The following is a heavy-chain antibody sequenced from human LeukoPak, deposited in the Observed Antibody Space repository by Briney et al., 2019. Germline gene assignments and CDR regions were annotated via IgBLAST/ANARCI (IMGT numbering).Heavy chain of an antibody. D-gene: IGHD3-10*01. V-gene: IGHV1-46*01. J-gene: IGHJ4*02. CDR2: VNPSGGST. CDR1: GYTFTSNY. CDR3: ARGDYYGSGSYSFLGYFDY. Sequence: ASVKVSCKASGYTFTSNYIHWVRQAPGQGLEWMGLVNPSGGSTTYAQMFQGRVTMTRDTSTSTVYLELSSLRSEDTAVYYCARGDYYGSGSYSFLGYFDYWGQGTLVTVSS.